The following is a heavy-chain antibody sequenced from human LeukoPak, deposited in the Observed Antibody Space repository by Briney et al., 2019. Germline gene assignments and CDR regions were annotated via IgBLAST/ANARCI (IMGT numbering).Heavy chain of an antibody. CDR2: ISSSSSYI. Sequence: GGSLRLSCAASGFTFSSYSMNWVRQAPGKGLEWVSSISSSSSYIYYADSVKGRFTISRDNAKNSLYLQMNSLRAEDTAVYYCARVEAAAGSFFDYWGQGTLVTVSS. V-gene: IGHV3-21*01. J-gene: IGHJ4*02. D-gene: IGHD6-13*01. CDR1: GFTFSSYS. CDR3: ARVEAAAGSFFDY.